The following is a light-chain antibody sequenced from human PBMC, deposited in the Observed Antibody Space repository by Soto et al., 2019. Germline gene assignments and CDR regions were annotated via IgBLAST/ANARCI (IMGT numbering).Light chain of an antibody. V-gene: IGKV3-11*01. CDR1: QAVNTR. Sequence: EIVLTQSSGTLSLSAGERVTLSCRASQAVNTRLAWYQHKSGQAPRLLIYLTSNRAAGIPARFSGSGSGTDFTLTISNVEPEDCAVYYCHQRQSWPRTFGQGTKVDIK. CDR2: LTS. CDR3: HQRQSWPRT. J-gene: IGKJ1*01.